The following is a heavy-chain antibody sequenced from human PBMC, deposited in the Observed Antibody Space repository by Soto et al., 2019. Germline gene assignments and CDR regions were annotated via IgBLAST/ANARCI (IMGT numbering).Heavy chain of an antibody. Sequence: GGSLRLSCAASGFTFSSYAMSWFRQAPGKGLEWLSYISSSSSTIYYADSVKGRFTISRDNAKNSLYLQMDSLRAEDTAVYYCARDPRAITSDYWGQGTLVTVSS. V-gene: IGHV3-48*01. CDR1: GFTFSSYA. CDR3: ARDPRAITSDY. CDR2: ISSSSSTI. J-gene: IGHJ4*02. D-gene: IGHD3-3*01.